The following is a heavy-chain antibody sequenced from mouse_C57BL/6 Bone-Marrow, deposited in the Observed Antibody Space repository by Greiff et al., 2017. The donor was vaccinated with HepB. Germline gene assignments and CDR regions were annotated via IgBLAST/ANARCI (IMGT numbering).Heavy chain of an antibody. Sequence: VQLQQPGAELVKPGASVKLSCKASGYTFTSYWMHWVKQRPGQGLEWIGMIHPNSGSTNYNEKFKSKATLTVDKSSSTAYMQLSSLTSEDSAVYYCARMGGKAWCAYWGQGTLVTVSA. V-gene: IGHV1-64*01. D-gene: IGHD2-1*01. CDR2: IHPNSGST. CDR3: ARMGGKAWCAY. CDR1: GYTFTSYW. J-gene: IGHJ3*01.